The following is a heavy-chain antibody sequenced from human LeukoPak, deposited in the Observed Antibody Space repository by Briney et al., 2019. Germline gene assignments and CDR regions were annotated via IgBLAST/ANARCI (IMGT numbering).Heavy chain of an antibody. CDR2: ISYDGSNK. Sequence: GGSLRLPCAASGFTFSSYAMHWVRQAPGKGLEWVAVISYDGSNKYYADSVKGRFTISRDNSKNTLYLQMNSLRAEDTAVYYCTRGREWELLRSYFDYWGQGTLVTVSS. D-gene: IGHD1-26*01. V-gene: IGHV3-30-3*01. CDR3: TRGREWELLRSYFDY. J-gene: IGHJ4*02. CDR1: GFTFSSYA.